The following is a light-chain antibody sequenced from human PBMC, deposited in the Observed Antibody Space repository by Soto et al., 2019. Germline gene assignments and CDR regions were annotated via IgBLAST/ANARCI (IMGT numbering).Light chain of an antibody. Sequence: EVVLAQSPVTLALSRGEIATLSCRASERIYSAYLGWYQQKPGQAPRLLIYGTSSRATGIPDRFSGSGSGTGFTLTISRLEPEDFAVYYCQKYGNSPITFGQGTRLEIK. V-gene: IGKV3-20*01. CDR2: GTS. CDR1: ERIYSAY. CDR3: QKYGNSPIT. J-gene: IGKJ5*01.